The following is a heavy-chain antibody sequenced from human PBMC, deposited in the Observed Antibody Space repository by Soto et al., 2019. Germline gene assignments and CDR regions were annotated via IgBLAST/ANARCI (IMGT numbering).Heavy chain of an antibody. Sequence: PSETLSLTCAVSGGSISSGGYYWSWIRQPPGKGLEWIGEINHSGSTNYNPSLKSRVTISVDTSKNQFSLKLSSVTAADTAVYYCAREPPPIVVPASTEDWFDPWGQGTLVTVSS. J-gene: IGHJ5*02. V-gene: IGHV4-34*01. CDR1: GGSISSGGYY. D-gene: IGHD2-2*01. CDR2: INHSGST. CDR3: AREPPPIVVPASTEDWFDP.